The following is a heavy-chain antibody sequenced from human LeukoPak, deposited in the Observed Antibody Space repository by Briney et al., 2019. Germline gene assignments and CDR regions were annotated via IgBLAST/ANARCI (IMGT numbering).Heavy chain of an antibody. D-gene: IGHD1-7*01. J-gene: IGHJ4*02. Sequence: GGSLRLSCAASGFTFSNAWMSWVRQAPGKGLEWVGRIKSKTDGGTTDYAAPVKGRFTISRDDSKNTLYLQMNSLKTEDTAVYYCTPDQPELPLDYWGQGTLVTVSS. CDR1: GFTFSNAW. CDR3: TPDQPELPLDY. CDR2: IKSKTDGGTT. V-gene: IGHV3-15*01.